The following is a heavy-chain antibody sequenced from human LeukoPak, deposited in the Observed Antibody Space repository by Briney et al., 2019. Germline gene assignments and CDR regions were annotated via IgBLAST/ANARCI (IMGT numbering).Heavy chain of an antibody. J-gene: IGHJ3*02. D-gene: IGHD3-9*01. CDR3: ARVCWFDAFDI. CDR1: GGSISSYY. Sequence: SETLSLTCTVSGGSISSYYWSWIRQPPGKGLEWIGYIYYSGSTNYNPSLKSRVTISVDTSKNQFSLKLSSVTAADTAVYYCARVCWFDAFDIWGQRRMVTVCS. V-gene: IGHV4-59*01. CDR2: IYYSGST.